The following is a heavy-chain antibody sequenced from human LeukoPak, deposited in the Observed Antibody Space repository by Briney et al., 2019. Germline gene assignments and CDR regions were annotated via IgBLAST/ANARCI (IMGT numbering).Heavy chain of an antibody. Sequence: SETLSLTCAVYGGSFSGYYWSSIRQPPGKGLEWIAYMYNSGSTNYNPSLKSRVTISIDTSKNQFSLKLSSLTAADTAIYYCARGIESYGDYGYWGQGILVTVSS. CDR2: MYNSGST. J-gene: IGHJ4*02. D-gene: IGHD4-17*01. CDR3: ARGIESYGDYGY. CDR1: GGSFSGYY. V-gene: IGHV4-59*01.